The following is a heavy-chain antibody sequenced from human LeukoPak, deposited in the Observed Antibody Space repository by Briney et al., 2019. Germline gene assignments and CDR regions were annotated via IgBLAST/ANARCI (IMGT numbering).Heavy chain of an antibody. CDR1: GFAFSYYW. Sequence: GGSLRLSCAASGFAFSYYWMGWVRQAPGKGLEWVANIKQDGSEKYYVDSVKGRFTISRDNAKNSLYLQMNSMRAEDTAVYYCARDEHQYYHASSGRFDYWGQGILVTVSS. J-gene: IGHJ4*02. CDR2: IKQDGSEK. V-gene: IGHV3-7*04. CDR3: ARDEHQYYHASSGRFDY. D-gene: IGHD3-22*01.